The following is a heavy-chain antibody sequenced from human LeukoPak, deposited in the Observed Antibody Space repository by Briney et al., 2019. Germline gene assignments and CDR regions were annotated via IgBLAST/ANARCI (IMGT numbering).Heavy chain of an antibody. J-gene: IGHJ3*02. CDR1: GGSISSSSYY. CDR3: ARQGGYSYGLDAFDI. V-gene: IGHV4-39*01. D-gene: IGHD5-18*01. Sequence: KSSETLSLTCTVSGGSISSSSYYGGWIRQPPGKGLEWIGSIYYSGSTYYNPSLKSRVTISVDTSKNQFSLKLSSVTAADTAVYYCARQGGYSYGLDAFDIWGQGTMVTVSS. CDR2: IYYSGST.